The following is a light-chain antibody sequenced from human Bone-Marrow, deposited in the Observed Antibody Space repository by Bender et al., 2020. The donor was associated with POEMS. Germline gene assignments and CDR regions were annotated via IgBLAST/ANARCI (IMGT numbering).Light chain of an antibody. Sequence: QSALTQPASVSGSPGQSITISCTGTSNNVGTYNLVSWYQQRPGKAPKLMIYEGSKRPSGISNRFSGSKSGNTASLTISGLQTEDEAEYFCNSYSSSNPVVFGGGTMLTVL. CDR1: SNNVGTYNL. V-gene: IGLV2-14*02. CDR2: EGS. J-gene: IGLJ2*01. CDR3: NSYSSSNPVV.